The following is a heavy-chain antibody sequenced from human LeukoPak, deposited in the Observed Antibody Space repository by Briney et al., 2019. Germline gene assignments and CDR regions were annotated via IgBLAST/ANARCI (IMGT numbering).Heavy chain of an antibody. J-gene: IGHJ4*02. Sequence: PGGSLRLSCAASGFTFSNYNMNWVRQAPGKGLEWISYISISSSTIYYADSVKGRFTISRDNAKNSLYVQMKSLRDEDTAVYYCARCYCSRARCYFDYWGQGTLVTVSS. V-gene: IGHV3-48*02. CDR1: GFTFSNYN. CDR2: ISISSSTI. CDR3: ARCYCSRARCYFDY. D-gene: IGHD2-15*01.